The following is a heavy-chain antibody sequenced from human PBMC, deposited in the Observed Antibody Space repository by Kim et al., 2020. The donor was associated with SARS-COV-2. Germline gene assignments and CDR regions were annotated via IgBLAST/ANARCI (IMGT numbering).Heavy chain of an antibody. V-gene: IGHV3-21*01. D-gene: IGHD3-9*01. CDR1: GFTFSSYS. Sequence: GGSLRLSCAASGFTFSSYSMNWVRQAPGKGLEWVSSISSSSSYIYYADSVKGRFTISRDNAKNSLYLQMNSLRAEDTAVYYCARDPASYDILDKNWFDPWGQGTLVTVSS. J-gene: IGHJ5*02. CDR3: ARDPASYDILDKNWFDP. CDR2: ISSSSSYI.